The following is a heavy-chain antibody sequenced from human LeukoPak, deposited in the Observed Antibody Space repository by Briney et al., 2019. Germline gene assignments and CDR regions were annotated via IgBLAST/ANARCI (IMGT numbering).Heavy chain of an antibody. V-gene: IGHV1-46*04. D-gene: IGHD1-26*01. J-gene: IGHJ6*03. CDR1: GFTFTVHY. CDR3: ESTPRGWKLRSYYYYMDV. Sequence: ASVKVSCKDSGFTFTVHYMHWIRQGPGEGGGWMGHIKLSGGSTSYTQKLQRRGTITRDITTRTGYMEMRRVRYADTGVYICESTPRGWKLRSYYYYMDVWGKGTTVTVSS. CDR2: IKLSGGST.